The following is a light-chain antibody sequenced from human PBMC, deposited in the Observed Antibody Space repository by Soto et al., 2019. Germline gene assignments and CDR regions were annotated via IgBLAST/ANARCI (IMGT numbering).Light chain of an antibody. Sequence: QSALTQPPSASGSPGQSVTISCTGTSSDVGGYNSVSWYQQHPGKVPKLMIYDVTKRPSGVPDRFSGSMSGNTASLTVSGLQAEDEADYYCSSYAGSNYVFGTGTKLTVL. CDR1: SSDVGGYNS. CDR3: SSYAGSNYV. CDR2: DVT. V-gene: IGLV2-8*01. J-gene: IGLJ1*01.